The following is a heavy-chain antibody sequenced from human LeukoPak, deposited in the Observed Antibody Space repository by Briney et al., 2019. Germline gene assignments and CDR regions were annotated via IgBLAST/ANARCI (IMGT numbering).Heavy chain of an antibody. Sequence: GGSLRLSCAASGFTFSSYAMSWVRQAPGKGLEWVSAISDSGGSTYYADSVKGRFTISRDNSKNTLYLQMNSLRAEDTAVYYCAKAPLTTVTTIWFDPWGQGTLVTVSS. J-gene: IGHJ5*02. CDR1: GFTFSSYA. CDR3: AKAPLTTVTTIWFDP. D-gene: IGHD4-11*01. V-gene: IGHV3-23*01. CDR2: ISDSGGST.